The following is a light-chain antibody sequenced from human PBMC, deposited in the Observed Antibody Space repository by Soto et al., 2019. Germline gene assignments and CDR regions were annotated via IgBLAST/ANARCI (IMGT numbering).Light chain of an antibody. CDR3: SSYATNNTVL. V-gene: IGLV2-14*03. J-gene: IGLJ7*01. CDR1: SSDIGAFNY. Sequence: QSALAQPASVSGSPGQSITISCTGTSSDIGAFNYVSWYQQHPGDAPKLLIFDVSDRPSGVSVRFSGSKSGNTASLTISGLQTEDEAHYFCSSYATNNTVLFGGGTQLTVL. CDR2: DVS.